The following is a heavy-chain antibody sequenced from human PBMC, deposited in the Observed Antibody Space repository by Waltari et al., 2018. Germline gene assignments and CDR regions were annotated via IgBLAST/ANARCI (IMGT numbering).Heavy chain of an antibody. CDR1: GFTFSSYG. CDR3: ARDVAVAGSFFDY. V-gene: IGHV3-33*01. J-gene: IGHJ4*02. CDR2: IWYDGSNK. D-gene: IGHD6-19*01. Sequence: QVQLVESGGGVVQPGRSLRLSCAASGFTFSSYGMHWVRQAPGKGLEWVAVIWYDGSNKYYADSVKGRFTISRDNSKNTLYLQMNSLRAEDTAVYYCARDVAVAGSFFDYWGQGTLVTVSS.